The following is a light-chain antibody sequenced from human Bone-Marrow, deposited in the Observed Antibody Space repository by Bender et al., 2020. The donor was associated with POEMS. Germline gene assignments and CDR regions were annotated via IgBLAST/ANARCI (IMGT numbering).Light chain of an antibody. J-gene: IGLJ2*01. CDR1: SSNTGSGYD. CDR3: SSAGGDILV. CDR2: ANT. V-gene: IGLV1-40*01. Sequence: QSVLTQPPSVSGAPGQRVTISCTGSSSNTGSGYDINWYQHLPGTAPKLLIYANTNRPSGVPDRFYGSKSGTSASLAITGLQADDEANYYCSSAGGDILVFGGGTKLTVL.